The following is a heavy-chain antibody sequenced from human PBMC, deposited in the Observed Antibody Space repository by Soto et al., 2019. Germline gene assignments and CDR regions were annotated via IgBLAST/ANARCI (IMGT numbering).Heavy chain of an antibody. Sequence: EVQLVESGGGVVRPGESLRLSCAASGFTFDDYGMSWVRQAPGKGLEWVSGINWNGGXXXXXXXVKGRFTISRDNAKXXXXXXXXXXXXXXXXXXXXARVDPPGFHWGQGTLVTVSS. CDR2: INWNGGXX. V-gene: IGHV3-20*01. CDR1: GFTFDDYG. D-gene: IGHD2-2*01. J-gene: IGHJ4*02. CDR3: ARVDPPGFH.